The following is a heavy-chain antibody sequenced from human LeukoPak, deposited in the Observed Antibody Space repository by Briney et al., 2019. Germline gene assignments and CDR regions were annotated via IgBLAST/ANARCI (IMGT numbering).Heavy chain of an antibody. J-gene: IGHJ4*02. CDR2: IRYDGSNK. Sequence: SGGSLRLSCAASGFTFSSYGMHWVRQAPGKGLEWVAFIRYDGSNKYYADSVKGRFTISRDNSKNTLYLQMNSLRAEDTAVYYCAKDRADYGDPTVLDYWGQGTLVTVSS. D-gene: IGHD4-17*01. V-gene: IGHV3-30*02. CDR3: AKDRADYGDPTVLDY. CDR1: GFTFSSYG.